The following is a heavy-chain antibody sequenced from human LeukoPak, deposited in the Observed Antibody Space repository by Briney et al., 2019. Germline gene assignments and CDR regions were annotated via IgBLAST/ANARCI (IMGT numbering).Heavy chain of an antibody. CDR3: ARIRSSRSWLNYYYYGMDV. Sequence: GASVKVSCKASGYTFTGYYMHWVRQAPGQGLEWMGWINPNSGGTNYAQKFQGRVTMTRDTSISTAYMELSRLRSDDTAVYYCARIRSSRSWLNYYYYGMDVWGQGTTVTVSS. J-gene: IGHJ6*02. CDR2: INPNSGGT. CDR1: GYTFTGYY. V-gene: IGHV1-2*02. D-gene: IGHD6-13*01.